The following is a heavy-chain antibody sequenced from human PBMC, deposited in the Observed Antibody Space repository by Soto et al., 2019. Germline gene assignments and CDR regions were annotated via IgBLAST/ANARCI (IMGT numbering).Heavy chain of an antibody. J-gene: IGHJ4*02. V-gene: IGHV3-74*03. Sequence: EVQLVESGGGLVQPGGSLRLSCAASGFTFSSYWMHWVRQAPGKGLVWVSRINSDGSSTTYADSVKGRFTISRDNAKSTLYLQMNSLSAEDTAVYYCARVETFSSTSCYSVFDYWGQGTLVTVSS. D-gene: IGHD2-2*01. CDR2: INSDGSST. CDR3: ARVETFSSTSCYSVFDY. CDR1: GFTFSSYW.